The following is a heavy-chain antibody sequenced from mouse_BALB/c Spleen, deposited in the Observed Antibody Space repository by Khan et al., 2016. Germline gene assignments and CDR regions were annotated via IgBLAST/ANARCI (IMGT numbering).Heavy chain of an antibody. J-gene: IGHJ1*01. CDR3: ARDRYYYGSRRYFAV. V-gene: IGHV9-3-1*01. CDR2: INTYSGES. Sequence: QIQLVQSGPELKKPGKTVKISCKASGYTSTNYGMNWVKQAPGKGLKWMGWINTYSGESTYADDFKGRFAFSLETSANTAYLQINNLKNEDTATYFCARDRYYYGSRRYFAVWGAGPTIPVSS. D-gene: IGHD1-1*01. CDR1: GYTSTNYG.